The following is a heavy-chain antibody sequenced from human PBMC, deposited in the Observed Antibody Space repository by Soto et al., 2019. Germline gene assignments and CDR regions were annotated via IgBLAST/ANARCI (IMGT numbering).Heavy chain of an antibody. V-gene: IGHV4-31*03. D-gene: IGHD3-10*01. CDR3: ARGISAEFFEF. Sequence: SETLSLTCTVSGGSISSGGYFWNWIRQHPGKGLEWIGYTYDSESTYYYPSLKSRVTISVDTSKNQFSLKLSSVTAADTAVYYCARGISAEFFEFWGRGTQVTVS. CDR1: GGSISSGGYF. CDR2: TYDSEST. J-gene: IGHJ4*02.